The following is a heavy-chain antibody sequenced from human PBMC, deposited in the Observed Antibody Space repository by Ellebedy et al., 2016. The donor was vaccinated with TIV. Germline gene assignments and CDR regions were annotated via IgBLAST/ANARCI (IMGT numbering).Heavy chain of an antibody. CDR1: GFTFSSDA. CDR3: ARDIVTPKDSYFDY. CDR2: IYSGGST. Sequence: GESLKISCAASGFTFSSDAMHWVRQAPGKGLEWVSVIYSGGSTYYAGSVKGRFTISRDNSKNTVYLQMNSLRAEDTAVYYCARDIVTPKDSYFDYWGQGTLVTVSS. J-gene: IGHJ4*02. D-gene: IGHD1-26*01. V-gene: IGHV3-66*01.